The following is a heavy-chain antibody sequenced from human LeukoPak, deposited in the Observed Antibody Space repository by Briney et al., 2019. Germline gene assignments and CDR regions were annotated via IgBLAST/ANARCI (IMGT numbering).Heavy chain of an antibody. Sequence: PGGSLRLSCAASGFTFSSYSMNWVRQAPGKGLEWVSYISSSSSTIYYADSVKGRFTISRDNAKNSLYLQMNSLRAEDTAVYHCASHHKGYCSGGSCLEVFYWGQGTLVTVSS. J-gene: IGHJ4*02. CDR3: ASHHKGYCSGGSCLEVFY. V-gene: IGHV3-48*01. CDR2: ISSSSSTI. D-gene: IGHD2-15*01. CDR1: GFTFSSYS.